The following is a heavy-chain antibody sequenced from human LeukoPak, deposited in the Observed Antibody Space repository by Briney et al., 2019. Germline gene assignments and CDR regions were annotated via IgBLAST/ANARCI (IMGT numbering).Heavy chain of an antibody. J-gene: IGHJ4*02. CDR2: INHSGST. D-gene: IGHD6-13*01. CDR1: GGSFSGYY. Sequence: PSETPSLTCAVYGGSFSGYYWSWLRQPPGKGLEWIGEINHSGSTNYNPSLKSRVTISVDTSKNQFSLKLSSVTAADTAVYYCARGSILPRRHTAAANFDYWGQGTLVTVSS. V-gene: IGHV4-34*01. CDR3: ARGSILPRRHTAAANFDY.